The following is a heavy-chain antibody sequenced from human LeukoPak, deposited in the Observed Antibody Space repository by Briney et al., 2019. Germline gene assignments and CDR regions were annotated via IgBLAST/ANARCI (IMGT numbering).Heavy chain of an antibody. D-gene: IGHD3-9*01. CDR1: GYSFTSYW. CDR2: IYPGDSDT. V-gene: IGHV5-51*01. Sequence: GESLKISCKGSGYSFTSYWIGWVRQMPGKGLEWMGIIYPGDSDTRYSPSFQGQVTISADKSISTAYLQWSSLKASGTAMYYCALSVRYFDWLPPYYYYYYGMDVWGQGTTVTVSS. CDR3: ALSVRYFDWLPPYYYYYYGMDV. J-gene: IGHJ6*02.